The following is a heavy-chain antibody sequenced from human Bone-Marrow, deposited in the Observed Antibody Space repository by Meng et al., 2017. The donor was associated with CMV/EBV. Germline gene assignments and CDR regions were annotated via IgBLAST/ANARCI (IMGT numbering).Heavy chain of an antibody. CDR3: ARDSLYDFWNGYPIARWYYYGMDV. D-gene: IGHD3-3*01. CDR1: GSIFSKFG. V-gene: IGHV3-48*04. Sequence: GESLKISCAASGSIFSKFGMHWVRQAPGKGLEWVSYISSSGSTIYYADSVKGRFTISRDNAKNSLYLQMNSLRAEDTAVYYCARDSLYDFWNGYPIARWYYYGMDVWGQGTTVIVSS. J-gene: IGHJ6*02. CDR2: ISSSGSTI.